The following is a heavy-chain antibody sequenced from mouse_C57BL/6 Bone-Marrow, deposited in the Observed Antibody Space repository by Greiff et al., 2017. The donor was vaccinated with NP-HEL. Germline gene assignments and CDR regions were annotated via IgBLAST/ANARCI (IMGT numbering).Heavy chain of an antibody. Sequence: EVKLQESGGGLVQPGGSLKLSCAASGFTFSDSYMYWVRQTPEKRLEWVAYISNGGGSTYYPDTVKGRFTISRDNAKNTLYLQMSRLKAEDTAMYYCARTWFAYWGQGTLVTVSA. CDR1: GFTFSDSY. V-gene: IGHV5-12*01. CDR3: ARTWFAY. J-gene: IGHJ3*01. CDR2: ISNGGGST.